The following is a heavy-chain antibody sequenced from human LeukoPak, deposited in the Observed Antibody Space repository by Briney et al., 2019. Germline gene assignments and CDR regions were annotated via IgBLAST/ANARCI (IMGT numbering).Heavy chain of an antibody. Sequence: SVKVSCKASGYTFTGYYMHWVRQAPGQGLEWMGGIIPMFGAPNYAQKFQGRVTISTDESTSTAYMELSSLTSEDTAIYYCATDLNWNYGWFDPWGQGTLVTVSS. CDR2: IIPMFGAP. D-gene: IGHD1-7*01. CDR3: ATDLNWNYGWFDP. CDR1: GYTFTGYY. J-gene: IGHJ5*02. V-gene: IGHV1-69*05.